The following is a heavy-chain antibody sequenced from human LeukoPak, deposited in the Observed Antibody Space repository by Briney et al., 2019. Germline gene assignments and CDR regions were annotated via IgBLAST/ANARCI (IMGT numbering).Heavy chain of an antibody. CDR3: ARDGVSMVRGVRVLDYYNYYMDV. V-gene: IGHV3-23*01. J-gene: IGHJ6*03. CDR2: ISGSGGST. D-gene: IGHD3-10*01. Sequence: AGGTLRLSCAASGFTFSSYGMSWVRQAPGQGLEWVSAISGSGGSTYYADSVKGRFTISRDNAKNSLYLQMNSLRAEDTAVYYCARDGVSMVRGVRVLDYYNYYMDVWGKGTTVTISS. CDR1: GFTFSSYG.